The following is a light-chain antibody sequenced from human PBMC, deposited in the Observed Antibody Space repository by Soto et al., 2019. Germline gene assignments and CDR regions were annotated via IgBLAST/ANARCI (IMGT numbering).Light chain of an antibody. CDR2: CTS. V-gene: IGKV3-15*01. CDR3: QHYNNWPLVS. CDR1: QSVGSN. Sequence: EIVMTQSPAPLSVSPGERATLSCRASQSVGSNLAWYQQQPGQAPRLLIFCTSTSATRIPSRFSGSASGTEVTLTISSLQSEDCAIYYCQHYNNWPLVSFGQGTKLEIQ. J-gene: IGKJ2*03.